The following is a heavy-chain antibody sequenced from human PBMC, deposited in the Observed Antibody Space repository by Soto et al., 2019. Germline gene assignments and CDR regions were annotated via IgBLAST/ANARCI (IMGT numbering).Heavy chain of an antibody. CDR2: FDPEDGET. J-gene: IGHJ6*03. CDR1: GYTLTELS. Sequence: ASVKVSCKVSGYTLTELSMHWVRQAPGKGLEWMGGFDPEDGETIYAQKFQGRVTMTEDTSTDTAYMELSSLRSEDTAVYYCARGQYDYIWGSYRDDYYYYMDGWGKGTTVTVS. V-gene: IGHV1-24*01. CDR3: ARGQYDYIWGSYRDDYYYYMDG. D-gene: IGHD3-16*02.